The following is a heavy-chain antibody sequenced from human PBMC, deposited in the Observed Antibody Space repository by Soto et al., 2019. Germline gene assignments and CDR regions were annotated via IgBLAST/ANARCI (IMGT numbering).Heavy chain of an antibody. J-gene: IGHJ4*02. V-gene: IGHV4-39*01. D-gene: IGHD3-10*01. Sequence: QLQLQESGPGLVKPSETLSLTCTVSGGSISRSSYYWGWIRQPPGKGLEWIGGIYYSWSIHFNPSLKSRVTISLDTSTNQFSLQLCSVTAADTAVYYCATLWFGAADYWGQGTLVTVSS. CDR2: IYYSWSI. CDR3: ATLWFGAADY. CDR1: GGSISRSSYY.